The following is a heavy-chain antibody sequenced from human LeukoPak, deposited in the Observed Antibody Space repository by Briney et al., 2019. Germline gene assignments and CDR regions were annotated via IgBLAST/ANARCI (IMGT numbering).Heavy chain of an antibody. J-gene: IGHJ6*03. CDR2: IYHSGST. CDR3: ASYSGSSTYYYYYYMDV. Sequence: SETLSLTCTVSGYSISSGYYWGWIRQPPGKGLEWIGSIYHSGSTYYNPSLKSRVTISVDTSKNQFSLKLSSVTAADTAVYYCASYSGSSTYYYYYYMDVWGKGTTVTVSS. V-gene: IGHV4-38-2*02. D-gene: IGHD1-26*01. CDR1: GYSISSGYY.